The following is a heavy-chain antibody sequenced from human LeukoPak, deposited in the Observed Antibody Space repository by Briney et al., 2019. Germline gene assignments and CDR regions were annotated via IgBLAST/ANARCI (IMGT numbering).Heavy chain of an antibody. J-gene: IGHJ4*02. D-gene: IGHD3-9*01. CDR2: ISAYNGNT. Sequence: ASVKVSCKASGYTFTGYYMHWVRQAPGQGLEWMGWISAYNGNTKYAQRLQGRVTMTTDTSTTTAYVELRSLRSDDTAVYYCARDLLQYFDWLTMAGYWGQGTLVSVSS. CDR1: GYTFTGYY. CDR3: ARDLLQYFDWLTMAGY. V-gene: IGHV1-18*04.